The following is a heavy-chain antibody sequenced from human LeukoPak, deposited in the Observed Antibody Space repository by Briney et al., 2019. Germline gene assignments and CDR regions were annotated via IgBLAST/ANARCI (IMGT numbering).Heavy chain of an antibody. Sequence: PGGSLRLSCAASGFTFSDYAMRWVRQAPGKGLEWLSEISGGGGGAYYADSVKGRFTISRDNSKNTLYLQMNSLRAEDTAVYYCARDYYDSSGYYFDYWGQGTLVTVSS. CDR1: GFTFSDYA. CDR2: ISGGGGGA. CDR3: ARDYYDSSGYYFDY. D-gene: IGHD3-22*01. V-gene: IGHV3-23*01. J-gene: IGHJ4*02.